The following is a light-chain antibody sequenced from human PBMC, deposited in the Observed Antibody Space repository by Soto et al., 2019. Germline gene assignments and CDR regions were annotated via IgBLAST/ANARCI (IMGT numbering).Light chain of an antibody. J-gene: IGKJ1*01. V-gene: IGKV3-20*01. CDR1: QSVSNY. Sequence: ERVLTQSPGTLSVSPEERHTHSCSASQSVSNYLVWYQQKPGQAPRLLIYGASSRATGIPDRFSGSGSGTDFTLTISRLEPEDFAVYYCQQFGGSPQTFGQGTKVDIK. CDR3: QQFGGSPQT. CDR2: GAS.